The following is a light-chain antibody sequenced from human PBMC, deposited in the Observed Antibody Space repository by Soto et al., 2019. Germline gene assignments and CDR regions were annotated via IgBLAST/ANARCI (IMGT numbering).Light chain of an antibody. V-gene: IGKV3-20*01. CDR3: QQSGSSIT. Sequence: EIGLTQSPGTLSLPQGERATLPCRASQSVKSSYLAWYQHKPGQAPRLLIYGTPSRATGIPDRFSGSGSGTDFTLTISRLEPDDFAVYYCQQSGSSITFGQGTRLEIK. J-gene: IGKJ5*01. CDR2: GTP. CDR1: QSVKSSY.